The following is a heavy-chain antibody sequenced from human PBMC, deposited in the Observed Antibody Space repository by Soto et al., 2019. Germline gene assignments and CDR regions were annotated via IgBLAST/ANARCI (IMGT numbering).Heavy chain of an antibody. J-gene: IGHJ5*02. CDR1: GDSISGSYYY. D-gene: IGHD2-15*01. CDR3: ARHDETPTHRGWRWFDP. V-gene: IGHV4-39*01. CDR2: IFYSGST. Sequence: LSETLSLTCTVSGDSISGSYYYWGWIRQPPGKGLEWIASIFYSGSTYYNPSLKSRVTISVDTSMNQFSLDLTSVTAADMSVYYLARHDETPTHRGWRWFDPWGRGTLVTVSS.